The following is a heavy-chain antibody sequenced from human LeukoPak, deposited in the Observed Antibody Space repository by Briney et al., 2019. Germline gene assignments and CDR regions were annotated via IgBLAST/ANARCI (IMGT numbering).Heavy chain of an antibody. V-gene: IGHV4-4*02. J-gene: IGHJ4*02. CDR1: GGYISSFYW. D-gene: IGHD5-18*01. Sequence: SETLSLTCAVSGGYISSFYWWSWVRQPPGKGLEWIGEIYHSGTTNSNPSLKSRVAISVDKSNNQFSLKLSSATAADTAVYYCARSFEDRAPFFDYWGQGTLVTVSS. CDR2: IYHSGTT. CDR3: ARSFEDRAPFFDY.